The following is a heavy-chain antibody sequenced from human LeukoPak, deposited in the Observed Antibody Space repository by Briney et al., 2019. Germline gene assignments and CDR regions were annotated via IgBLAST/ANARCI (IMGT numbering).Heavy chain of an antibody. J-gene: IGHJ4*02. V-gene: IGHV1-2*02. Sequence: ASVKVSCKASGYTFTGYYMHWVRQAPGQGLEWMGWINPNSGGTNYAQKFQGRVTMTRDTSISTAYMELSRLRSDDTAVYYCARDSHDFWSGTPISGVDYWGQGTLVTVSS. D-gene: IGHD3-3*01. CDR1: GYTFTGYY. CDR2: INPNSGGT. CDR3: ARDSHDFWSGTPISGVDY.